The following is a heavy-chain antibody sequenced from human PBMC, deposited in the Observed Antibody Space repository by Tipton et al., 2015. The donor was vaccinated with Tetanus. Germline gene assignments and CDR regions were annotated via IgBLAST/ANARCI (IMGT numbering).Heavy chain of an antibody. D-gene: IGHD6-19*01. V-gene: IGHV1-46*01. CDR1: GYTFTSYY. CDR3: ARVFIAVACHIWFDP. CDR2: INPSGGST. Sequence: QLVQSGAEVKKPGASVKVSCKASGYTFTSYYMHWVRQAPGRGLEWMGIINPSGGSTSYAQKFQGRVTMTRDTSTSTVYMELSSLRSEDTPVYYCARVFIAVACHIWFDPWGQGSLVTVSS. J-gene: IGHJ5*02.